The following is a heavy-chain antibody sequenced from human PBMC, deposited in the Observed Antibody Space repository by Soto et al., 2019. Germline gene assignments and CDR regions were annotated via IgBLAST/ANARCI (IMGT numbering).Heavy chain of an antibody. Sequence: VQLLESGGGLVQPGGSLRLSCAASGFTFSSYAMSWVRQAPGKGLEWVSAISGSGGSTYYADSVKGRFTISRNNSKNTLYLQMNSLRAEDTAVYYCAKDSMDIVVVPAAEYFQHWGQGTLVTVSS. CDR3: AKDSMDIVVVPAAEYFQH. V-gene: IGHV3-23*01. J-gene: IGHJ1*01. CDR2: ISGSGGST. D-gene: IGHD2-2*03. CDR1: GFTFSSYA.